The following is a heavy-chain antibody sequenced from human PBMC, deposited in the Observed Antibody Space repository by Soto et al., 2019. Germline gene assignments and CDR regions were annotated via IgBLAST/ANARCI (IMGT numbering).Heavy chain of an antibody. CDR3: AREENTASRGFFDY. Sequence: PGGSLRLSCAASGFTYSDYFMNWIRQAPGKGLEWLAYIGRSGSPMYYADSVKGRFTISRDNTKNSLYLQLNSLRAEDTAIYFCAREENTASRGFFDYWGQGALVTVSS. CDR1: GFTYSDYF. D-gene: IGHD3-10*01. CDR2: IGRSGSPM. J-gene: IGHJ4*02. V-gene: IGHV3-11*01.